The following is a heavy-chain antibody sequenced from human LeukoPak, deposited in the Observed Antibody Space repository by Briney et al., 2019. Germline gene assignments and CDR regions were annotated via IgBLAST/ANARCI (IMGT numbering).Heavy chain of an antibody. CDR2: IYYSGST. CDR1: GGSISSYY. V-gene: IGHV4-59*01. Sequence: PSETLSLTCTVSGGSISSYYWSWIRQPPGKGLEWIGYIYYSGSTNYNPSLKSRVTISVDTSKNQFSLKLSSVTAADTAVYYCARDLDYYGSGSSDYWGQGTLVTVSS. CDR3: ARDLDYYGSGSSDY. J-gene: IGHJ4*02. D-gene: IGHD3-10*01.